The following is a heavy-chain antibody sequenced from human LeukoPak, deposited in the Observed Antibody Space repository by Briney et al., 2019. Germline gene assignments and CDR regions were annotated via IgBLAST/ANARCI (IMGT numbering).Heavy chain of an antibody. D-gene: IGHD1-1*01. J-gene: IGHJ5*01. CDR2: ISAYNGNT. CDR3: ARVQLPLNLSSFDS. Sequence: ASVKVSCKASGYTFTSFGISWVRQAPGQGLEWMGWISAYNGNTNYVQKLQGRVTMTTDTTTSTAYMELRSLRSDDTAVYYCARVQLPLNLSSFDSWGQGTLVTVSS. CDR1: GYTFTSFG. V-gene: IGHV1-18*01.